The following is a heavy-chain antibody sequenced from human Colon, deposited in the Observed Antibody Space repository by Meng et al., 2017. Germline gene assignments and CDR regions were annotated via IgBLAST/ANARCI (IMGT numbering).Heavy chain of an antibody. V-gene: IGHV4-4*02. CDR3: ARVIYASGNMGHLDY. CDR1: GDSSRGSNW. J-gene: IGHJ4*02. CDR2: SFARVNT. D-gene: IGHD2/OR15-2a*01. Sequence: SPTSRVSGDSSRGSNWCGWVSGSPGRGLGWIGESFARVNTDYDPSLKNRVTMTVDKSKNDFSMTLSSVTAEDKAFDYCARVIYASGNMGHLDYWGQGTLVTVSS.